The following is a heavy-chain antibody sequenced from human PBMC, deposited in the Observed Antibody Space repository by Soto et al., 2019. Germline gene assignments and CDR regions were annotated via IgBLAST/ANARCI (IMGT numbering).Heavy chain of an antibody. CDR1: GFTFDDYG. Sequence: EVQLVESGGGVVRPGGSLRLSCAASGFTFDDYGMSWVRQAPGKGLEWVSGINWNGGSTGYADSVKGRFTISRDNAKNSVYQQKNSLRTEDTALYDCASGIVGARTYGMDVWGQGTTVTVSS. V-gene: IGHV3-20*01. CDR2: INWNGGST. CDR3: ASGIVGARTYGMDV. J-gene: IGHJ6*02. D-gene: IGHD1-26*01.